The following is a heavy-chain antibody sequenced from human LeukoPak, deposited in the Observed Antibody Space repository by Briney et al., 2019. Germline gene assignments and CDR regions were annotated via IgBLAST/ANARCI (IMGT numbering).Heavy chain of an antibody. V-gene: IGHV3-48*04. D-gene: IGHD6-6*01. Sequence: AGGSLRLSCAASGFTFSSYNMNWVRQTPGMGREGLSYISGSGSNTFYADSGKGRFTISRDNAKKPLYLQMNSLRAEDTAVYFCAREGYRSSSEPDSWGQGTLVTVSS. CDR2: ISGSGSNT. CDR3: AREGYRSSSEPDS. CDR1: GFTFSSYN. J-gene: IGHJ4*02.